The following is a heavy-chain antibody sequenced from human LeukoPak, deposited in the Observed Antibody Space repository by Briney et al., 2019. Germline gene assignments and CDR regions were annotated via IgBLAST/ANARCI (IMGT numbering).Heavy chain of an antibody. D-gene: IGHD3-16*01. J-gene: IGHJ6*02. CDR1: EFTSIAYA. Sequence: GGSLRLSCVGSEFTSIAYALTWARQAPGKGLEWVSGISGGGVTTYYADSVKGRFTISRDNSKNTLYLQMNSLRADDTAIYYCARNQQLGGHSYYYYGMDVWGQGTTVTVSS. CDR2: ISGGGVTT. V-gene: IGHV3-23*01. CDR3: ARNQQLGGHSYYYYGMDV.